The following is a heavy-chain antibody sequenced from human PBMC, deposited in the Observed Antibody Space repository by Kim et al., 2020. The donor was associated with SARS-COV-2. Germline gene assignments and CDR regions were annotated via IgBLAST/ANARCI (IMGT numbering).Heavy chain of an antibody. J-gene: IGHJ4*02. V-gene: IGHV3-23*01. Sequence: STYYAAPAEGRFTISRYNSKNTLCLQMTSLRAEDTAVYYWSKDRGGYFGYWGQGTLVTVSS. D-gene: IGHD3-22*01. CDR3: SKDRGGYFGY. CDR2: ST.